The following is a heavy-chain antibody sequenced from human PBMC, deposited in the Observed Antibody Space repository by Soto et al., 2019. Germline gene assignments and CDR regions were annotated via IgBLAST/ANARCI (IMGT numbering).Heavy chain of an antibody. CDR2: IYYSGST. Sequence: QVQLQESGPGLVKPSQTLSLTCTVSGGSISSGGYYWSWIRQHPGKGLEWIGYIYYSGSTYYNPSLQSRVTISVDTSKNQFSLKLSSVTAADTAVYYCARVSLWFGGLNWFDPWGQGTLVTVSS. V-gene: IGHV4-31*03. D-gene: IGHD3-10*01. CDR1: GGSISSGGYY. J-gene: IGHJ5*02. CDR3: ARVSLWFGGLNWFDP.